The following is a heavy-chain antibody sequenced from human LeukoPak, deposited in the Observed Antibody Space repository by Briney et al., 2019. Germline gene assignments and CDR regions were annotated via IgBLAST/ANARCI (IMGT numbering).Heavy chain of an antibody. V-gene: IGHV4-61*01. CDR3: ARAPLPAIGYYYYGMDV. CDR1: GGSVSSGSYY. D-gene: IGHD2-2*02. J-gene: IGHJ6*04. CDR2: IYYSGST. Sequence: SETLSLTCTVSGGSVSSGSYYWSWIRQPPGKGLEWIGYIYYSGSTNYNPSLKSRVTISVDTSKNQFSLKLSSVTAADTAVYYCARAPLPAIGYYYYGMDVWGKGTTVTVSS.